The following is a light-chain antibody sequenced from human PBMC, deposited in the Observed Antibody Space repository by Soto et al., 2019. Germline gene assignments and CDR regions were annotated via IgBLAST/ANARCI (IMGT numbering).Light chain of an antibody. CDR1: QSVSNNY. J-gene: IGKJ5*01. CDR2: DTS. Sequence: EIVLTQSPGTLSLSPGERATLSCRASQSVSNNYLAWYQQKPGQAPRLLIYDTSYRATGIPARFSGSGSGTDFTLTISGLEPEDFAVYYCQQRSNWITFGQGTRLEL. V-gene: IGKV3-11*01. CDR3: QQRSNWIT.